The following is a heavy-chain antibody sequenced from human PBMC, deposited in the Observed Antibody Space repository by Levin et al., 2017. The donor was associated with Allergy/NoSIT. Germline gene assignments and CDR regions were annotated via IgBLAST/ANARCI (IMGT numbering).Heavy chain of an antibody. D-gene: IGHD6-19*01. J-gene: IGHJ3*01. CDR1: GYTFNSNG. Sequence: GESLKISCKASGYTFNSNGITWVRQAPGQGLEWMGWIRTQNDNTKYAQSLQGRITLTTDTSATTAYMELRSLRSDDTAVYYCARTAIIEYKSGWYSDTFDLWGQGTMVTVSS. CDR3: ARTAIIEYKSGWYSDTFDL. CDR2: IRTQNDNT. V-gene: IGHV1-18*01.